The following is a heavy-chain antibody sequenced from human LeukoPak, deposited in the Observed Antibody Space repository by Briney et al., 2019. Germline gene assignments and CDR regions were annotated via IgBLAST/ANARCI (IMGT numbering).Heavy chain of an antibody. Sequence: GGSLRLSCAASGFSFSDYAMTWVRQAPGKGLGWVSTISSGDGITYYADSVKGRFTISRDNAKNSLYLQMNSLRAKDTAVYYCARAGDDYGDYFYSYWGQGTLVTVSS. CDR3: ARAGDDYGDYFYSY. CDR2: ISSGDGIT. CDR1: GFSFSDYA. D-gene: IGHD4-17*01. J-gene: IGHJ4*02. V-gene: IGHV3-48*01.